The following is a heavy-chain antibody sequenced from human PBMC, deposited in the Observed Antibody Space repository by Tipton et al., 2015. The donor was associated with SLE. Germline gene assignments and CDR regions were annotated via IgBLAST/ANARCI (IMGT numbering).Heavy chain of an antibody. CDR1: GFDFRSYG. V-gene: IGHV3-33*08. CDR3: AANLEWLPPEY. D-gene: IGHD3-3*01. Sequence: SLRLSCTASGFDFRSYGMHWVRQAPGKGLEWVAVIWYDGSNKYYADSVKGRFTISRDNSKNTLYLQMNSLRAEDTAGYYCAANLEWLPPEYWGQGTMVTVSS. J-gene: IGHJ3*01. CDR2: IWYDGSNK.